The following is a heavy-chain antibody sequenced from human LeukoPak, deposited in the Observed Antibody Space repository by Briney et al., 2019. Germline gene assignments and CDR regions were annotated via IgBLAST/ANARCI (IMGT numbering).Heavy chain of an antibody. J-gene: IGHJ4*02. D-gene: IGHD1-26*01. V-gene: IGHV3-13*01. CDR2: IGTAGDT. CDR3: ATSGSLRQPFDY. Sequence: GGSLRLSCAASGFTFSSYDMHWVRQATGKGLEWVSAIGTAGDTYYPGSVKGRFTISRENAKNSLYLQMNSLRAGDTAVYYCATSGSLRQPFDYWGQGTLVTVSS. CDR1: GFTFSSYD.